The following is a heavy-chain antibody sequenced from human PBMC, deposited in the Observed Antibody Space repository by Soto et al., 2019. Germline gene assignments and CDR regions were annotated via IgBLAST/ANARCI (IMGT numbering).Heavy chain of an antibody. CDR2: ISYDGGNI. CDR3: AKDGGYYYYYGMDV. V-gene: IGHV3-30*18. CDR1: GLTFSSYG. Sequence: QVQLVESGGGVVQPGRSLRLSCAASGLTFSSYGMHWVRQAPGKGLDWVAVISYDGGNINYADSVKGRFTISRDNSKNTLYLHMNSLRAEDTAVYYCAKDGGYYYYYGMDVWGQGTTVTVSS. D-gene: IGHD2-15*01. J-gene: IGHJ6*02.